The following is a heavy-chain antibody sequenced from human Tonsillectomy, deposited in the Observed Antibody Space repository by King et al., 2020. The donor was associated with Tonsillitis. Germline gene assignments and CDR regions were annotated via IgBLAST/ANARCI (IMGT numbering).Heavy chain of an antibody. D-gene: IGHD7-27*01. CDR3: ARLEVGANXGSVHDALDI. J-gene: IGHJ3*02. CDR2: ISSNGGST. Sequence: VQLVESGGGLVQPGGSLRLSCAASGFTFSTYAMHWVRQAPGKGLEYVSAISSNGGSTYYANSVKGRFSISRDNSKNTLYLQMGSLRAEDMAVYYCARLEVGANXGSVHDALDIWGXXTMVTVSS. V-gene: IGHV3-64*01. CDR1: GFTFSTYA.